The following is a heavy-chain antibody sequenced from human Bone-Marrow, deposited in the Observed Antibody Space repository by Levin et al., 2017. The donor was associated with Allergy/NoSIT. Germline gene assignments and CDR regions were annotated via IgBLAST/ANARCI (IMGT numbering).Heavy chain of an antibody. CDR2: ISYSGTT. J-gene: IGHJ1*01. CDR1: GGSISSGNSY. D-gene: IGHD2-15*01. CDR3: ARDRFCSGGSCPEFFHD. V-gene: IGHV4-30-4*01. Sequence: PSETLSLTCTVSGGSISSGNSYWSWIRQTPGKGLEWLGYISYSGTTYYNPSVRSRPIISADTSKNQFSLKLNSVTAADTALYFCARDRFCSGGSCPEFFHDWGQGTLVTVSS.